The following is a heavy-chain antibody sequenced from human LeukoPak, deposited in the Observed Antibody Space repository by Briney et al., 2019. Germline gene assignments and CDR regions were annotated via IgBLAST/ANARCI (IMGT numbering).Heavy chain of an antibody. V-gene: IGHV3-30*03. CDR1: GFTFSTYG. Sequence: GGSLRLSCAVSGFTFSTYGMHWVRQAPGKGLEWVAAISYDGRNKYYADSVKGRFTISRENAKNSLYLQMNSLRSGDTAVYYCARGGYSGFDVWGQGTVVTVSS. J-gene: IGHJ3*01. CDR2: ISYDGRNK. D-gene: IGHD5-12*01. CDR3: ARGGYSGFDV.